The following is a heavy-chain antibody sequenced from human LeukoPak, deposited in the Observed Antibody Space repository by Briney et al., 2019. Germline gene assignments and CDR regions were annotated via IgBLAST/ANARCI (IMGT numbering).Heavy chain of an antibody. J-gene: IGHJ4*02. V-gene: IGHV3-23*01. CDR3: ARAGSIRFNY. Sequence: GGSLRLSRAASGFTFSSYAMSWVRQAPGKGLEWVSGISGSDGSTYYADSVKGRFTISRDNSKNTLYLQMNSLRAEDTAVYYCARAGSIRFNYWGQGTLVTVSS. D-gene: IGHD1-26*01. CDR2: ISGSDGST. CDR1: GFTFSSYA.